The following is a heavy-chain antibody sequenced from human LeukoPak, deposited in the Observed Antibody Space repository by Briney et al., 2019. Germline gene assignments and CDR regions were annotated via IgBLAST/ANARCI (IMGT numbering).Heavy chain of an antibody. V-gene: IGHV3-21*01. D-gene: IGHD3-3*01. CDR1: GFTFSSYS. CDR3: ARVTRGYYSDY. CDR2: ISSSSSYI. Sequence: PGGSLRLSCAASGFTFSSYSMNWVRQAPGKGLEWVSSISSSSSYIYYADSVKGRFTISRDNAKNSLYLQMNSLRAEDAAVYYCARVTRGYYSDYWGQGTLVTVSS. J-gene: IGHJ4*02.